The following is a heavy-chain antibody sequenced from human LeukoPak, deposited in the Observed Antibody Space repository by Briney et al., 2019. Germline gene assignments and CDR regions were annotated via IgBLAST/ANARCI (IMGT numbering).Heavy chain of an antibody. CDR3: ARGIIGYYFDY. V-gene: IGHV1-18*01. CDR2: ISAYGNT. D-gene: IGHD2-15*01. Sequence: ASVKVSCKASGYTFTNYGISWVRQAPGQGLEWMGLISAYGNTNYAQNLQGRVTMTTDTSTSTAYMELRSLRSDDTAVYYCARGIIGYYFDYRGQGTLVTVSS. J-gene: IGHJ4*02. CDR1: GYTFTNYG.